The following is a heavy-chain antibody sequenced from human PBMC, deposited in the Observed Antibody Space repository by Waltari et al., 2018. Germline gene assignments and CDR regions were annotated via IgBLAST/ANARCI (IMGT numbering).Heavy chain of an antibody. CDR3: AREGYYDSDGFSGFLHY. V-gene: IGHV4-38-2*02. Sequence: QVQLQESGPGLVKPSETLSLTCAVSGDSITSASSWGWLRQPPGKGLEWIGYVYHFGSTYYTPSLESRLSISADPSKNQFSLRLTSVTAADTAVYYCAREGYYDSDGFSGFLHYWGRGMLVTVSS. D-gene: IGHD3-22*01. CDR2: VYHFGST. J-gene: IGHJ4*02. CDR1: GDSITSASS.